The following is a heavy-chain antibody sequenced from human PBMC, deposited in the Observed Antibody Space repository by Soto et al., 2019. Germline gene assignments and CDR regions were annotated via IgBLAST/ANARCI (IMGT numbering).Heavy chain of an antibody. J-gene: IGHJ4*02. D-gene: IGHD2-15*01. Sequence: QVQLVESGGGVVQPGRSLRLSCSASGFTFSSYAMHWVRQAPGRGLEWMAVISYDGSNKYYADSVKGRFTISRDNSKNTLYLQMNSLRAEDTAVYDCARDPPIVVVVAATPYFDYWGQGTLVTVSS. V-gene: IGHV3-30-3*01. CDR1: GFTFSSYA. CDR3: ARDPPIVVVVAATPYFDY. CDR2: ISYDGSNK.